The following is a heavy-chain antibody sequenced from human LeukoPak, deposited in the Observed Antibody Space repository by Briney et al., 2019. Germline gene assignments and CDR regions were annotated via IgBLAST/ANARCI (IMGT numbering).Heavy chain of an antibody. CDR3: ARGVSNAYYMDV. D-gene: IGHD6-13*01. CDR2: IIPIFGTA. J-gene: IGHJ6*03. CDR1: GGTFSNYA. V-gene: IGHV1-69*05. Sequence: SVKVSCEASGGTFSNYAISWVRQAPGQGLEWMGGIIPIFGTANYAQKFRGRVTMTTDTSTSTAYMELRSLRSDDAAVYYCARGVSNAYYMDVWGKGTTVTVSS.